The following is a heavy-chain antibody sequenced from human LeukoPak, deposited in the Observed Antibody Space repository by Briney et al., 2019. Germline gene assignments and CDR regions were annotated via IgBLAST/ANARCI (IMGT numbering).Heavy chain of an antibody. D-gene: IGHD2-2*02. CDR3: VKEGSIRYFDH. CDR2: VSGNTYHT. V-gene: IGHV3-23*01. J-gene: IGHJ4*02. CDR1: GFTFSSYS. Sequence: GGSLRLSCAASGFTFSSYSMSWVRQAPGKGLEWVSVVSGNTYHTYYADSVKGRFTISRDNSKNTLYLQMNCLRAEDTAIFYCVKEGSIRYFDHWGQGTLVTVSS.